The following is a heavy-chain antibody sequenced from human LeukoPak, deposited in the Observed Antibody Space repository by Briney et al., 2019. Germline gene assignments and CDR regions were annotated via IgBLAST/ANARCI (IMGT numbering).Heavy chain of an antibody. CDR3: ARGYDRQFYDSSGYTNWFDP. Sequence: GESLKISCKGSGYSFTCYWIGWVRQMPGKGLEWMGIIYPGDSDTRYSPSFQGQVTISADKSISTAYLQWSSLKASDTAMYYCARGYDRQFYDSSGYTNWFDPWGQGTLVTVSS. J-gene: IGHJ5*02. CDR2: IYPGDSDT. D-gene: IGHD3-22*01. CDR1: GYSFTCYW. V-gene: IGHV5-51*01.